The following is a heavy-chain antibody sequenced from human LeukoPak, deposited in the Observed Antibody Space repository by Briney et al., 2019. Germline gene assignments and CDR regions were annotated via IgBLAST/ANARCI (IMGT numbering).Heavy chain of an antibody. CDR3: ARGTFDI. CDR1: GGSISGSSYY. J-gene: IGHJ3*02. V-gene: IGHV4-39*02. CDR2: IYYSGST. Sequence: MPSETLSPTCTVSGGSISGSSYYWGWIRQPPGKGLEWIGSIYYSGSTYYNPSLKSRVTISVDTSKNQFSLKLNSVTATDTAVYYCARGTFDIWGQGTMVTVSS.